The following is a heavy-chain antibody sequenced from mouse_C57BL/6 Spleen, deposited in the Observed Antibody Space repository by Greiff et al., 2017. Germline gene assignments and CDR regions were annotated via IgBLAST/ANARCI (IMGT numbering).Heavy chain of an antibody. CDR3: ARRRVYDYDYWYFDV. D-gene: IGHD2-4*01. V-gene: IGHV1-18*01. CDR2: INPNNGGT. CDR1: GYTFTDYN. Sequence: VQLKQSGPELVKPGASVKIPCKASGYTFTDYNMDWVKQSHGKSLEWIGDINPNNGGTIYNQKFKGKATLTVDKSSSTAYMELRSLTSEDTAVYYCARRRVYDYDYWYFDVWGTGTTVTVSS. J-gene: IGHJ1*03.